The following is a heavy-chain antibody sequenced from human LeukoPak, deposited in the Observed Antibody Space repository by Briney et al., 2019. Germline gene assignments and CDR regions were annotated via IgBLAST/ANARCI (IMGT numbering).Heavy chain of an antibody. J-gene: IGHJ6*02. V-gene: IGHV4-39*01. CDR2: IYYSGST. D-gene: IGHD6-19*01. Sequence: SETLSLTCTVSGGSISSSRYYWGWIRQPPGKGLEWIGSIYYSGSTYYNPSLKSRVTISVDTSKNQFSLKLSSVTAADTAVYYCARQGKRSSGWFPPNVWGQGTTVTVSS. CDR1: GGSISSSRYY. CDR3: ARQGKRSSGWFPPNV.